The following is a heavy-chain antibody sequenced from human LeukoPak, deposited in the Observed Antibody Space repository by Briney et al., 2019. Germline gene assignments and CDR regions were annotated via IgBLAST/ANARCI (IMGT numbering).Heavy chain of an antibody. CDR3: ARVIQLWYFDY. D-gene: IGHD5-18*01. CDR2: IYHSGST. V-gene: IGHV4-59*12. CDR1: GGSISSYY. J-gene: IGHJ4*02. Sequence: PSETLSLTCTVSGGSISSYYWSWIRQPAGKGLEWIGYIYHSGSTYYNPSLKSRVTISVDRSKNQFSLKLSSVTAADTAVYYCARVIQLWYFDYWGQGTLVTVSS.